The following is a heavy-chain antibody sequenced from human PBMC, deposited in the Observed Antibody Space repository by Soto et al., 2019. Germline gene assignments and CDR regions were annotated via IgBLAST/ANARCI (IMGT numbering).Heavy chain of an antibody. Sequence: GGSLRLSCAASGFTFSSYWMSWVRQATGKGLEWVANIKQDGSEKYYVDSVKGRFTISRDNAKNSLYLQMNSLRAEDTAVYYCAREYYDFWSGYYSNWFDPWGQGTLVTVSS. D-gene: IGHD3-3*01. CDR1: GFTFSSYW. CDR2: IKQDGSEK. V-gene: IGHV3-7*01. J-gene: IGHJ5*02. CDR3: AREYYDFWSGYYSNWFDP.